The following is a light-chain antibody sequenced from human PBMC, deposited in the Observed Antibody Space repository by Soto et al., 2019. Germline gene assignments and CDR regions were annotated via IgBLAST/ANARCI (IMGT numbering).Light chain of an antibody. J-gene: IGKJ1*01. CDR1: QSVSGY. V-gene: IGKV3-15*01. CDR3: QQNKDWPGT. Sequence: EIVMTQSPATLSVSPGERATLSCRASQSVSGYLAWYQQRPGQAPRLLIYDASTRATGIPVRFSGSGSASEFILTISSLQSEDFGVYYCQQNKDWPGTFGQGTKVDIK. CDR2: DAS.